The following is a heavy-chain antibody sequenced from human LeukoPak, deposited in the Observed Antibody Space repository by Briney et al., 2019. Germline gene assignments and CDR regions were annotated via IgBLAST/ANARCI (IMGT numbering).Heavy chain of an antibody. CDR2: ISSSGGST. D-gene: IGHD3-10*01. Sequence: GGSLRLSCAASGFTFSSYAMSWVRQAPGKGLEWVSAISSSGGSTYYADSVKGRFTISRDNSKNTLYLQMNSLRAEDTAVYYCAKPSLIWFGESSNYFDYWGQGTLVTVSS. CDR3: AKPSLIWFGESSNYFDY. J-gene: IGHJ4*02. V-gene: IGHV3-23*01. CDR1: GFTFSSYA.